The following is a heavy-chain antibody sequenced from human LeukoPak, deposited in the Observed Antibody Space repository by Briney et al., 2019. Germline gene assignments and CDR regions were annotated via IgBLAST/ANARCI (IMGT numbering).Heavy chain of an antibody. J-gene: IGHJ4*02. CDR2: FDPEDGET. Sequence: ASVKVSCKVSGYTLTELSMHWVRQAPGKGLEWMGGFDPEDGETIYAQKFQGRVTMTRDTSTSTVYMELSSLRSDDTAVYYCARTAARRFDYWGQGTLVTVSS. D-gene: IGHD6-6*01. V-gene: IGHV1-24*01. CDR1: GYTLTELS. CDR3: ARTAARRFDY.